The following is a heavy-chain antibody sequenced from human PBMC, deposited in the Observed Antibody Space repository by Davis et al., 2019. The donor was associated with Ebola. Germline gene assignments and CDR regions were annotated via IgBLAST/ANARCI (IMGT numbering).Heavy chain of an antibody. V-gene: IGHV3-23*01. CDR2: ISGDGGST. CDR1: GVTFSSYD. CDR3: ARYSDTYYVY. J-gene: IGHJ4*02. Sequence: GESLKISCAASGVTFSSYDMYWVRQAPGKGLEWVSRISGDGGSTNYADSVKGRFTISRDNAKNSLYLQMNSLRAEDTAVYYCARYSDTYYVYWGQGTLVTVSS. D-gene: IGHD1-26*01.